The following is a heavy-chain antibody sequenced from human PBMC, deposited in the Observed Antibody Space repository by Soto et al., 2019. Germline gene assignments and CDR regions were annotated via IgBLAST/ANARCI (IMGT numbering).Heavy chain of an antibody. CDR2: IFSNDEK. D-gene: IGHD6-13*01. J-gene: IGHJ6*02. CDR3: ARRYSSSWYSYYYGMDV. Sequence: ESGPTLVNPTETLTLTCTVSGFSLSNARMGVSWIRQPPGKALEWLAHIFSNDEKSYSTSLKSRLTISKDTSKSQVVLTMTNMDPVDTATYYCARRYSSSWYSYYYGMDVWGQGTTVTVSS. V-gene: IGHV2-26*01. CDR1: GFSLSNARMG.